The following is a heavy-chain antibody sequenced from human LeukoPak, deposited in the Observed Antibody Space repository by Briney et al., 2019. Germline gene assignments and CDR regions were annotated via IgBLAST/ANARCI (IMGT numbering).Heavy chain of an antibody. V-gene: IGHV3-66*01. CDR3: AREYGSGRYTDDY. CDR2: IYSSGST. J-gene: IGHJ4*02. Sequence: GGSLRLSCAASGFTVSSNYMSWVRQAPGKGLEWVSVIYSSGSTYYADSVKGRFTISRDNSKNTLYLQMNSLRAEDTAVYYCAREYGSGRYTDDYWGQGTLVTVSS. D-gene: IGHD3-10*01. CDR1: GFTVSSNY.